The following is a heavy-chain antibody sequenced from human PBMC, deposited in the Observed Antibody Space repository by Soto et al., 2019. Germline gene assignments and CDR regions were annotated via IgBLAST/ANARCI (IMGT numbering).Heavy chain of an antibody. Sequence: SETLSLTCTVSGGSISSYYWSWIRQPPGKGLEWIRYMYYSGSTDYNPSLKSRVTISVDTSKNQFSLKLSSVTAADTAVYYCAGDIWAYDSSNYYYGMDVWGQVTTVTVSS. V-gene: IGHV4-59*12. D-gene: IGHD3-22*01. CDR2: MYYSGST. CDR3: AGDIWAYDSSNYYYGMDV. CDR1: GGSISSYY. J-gene: IGHJ6*01.